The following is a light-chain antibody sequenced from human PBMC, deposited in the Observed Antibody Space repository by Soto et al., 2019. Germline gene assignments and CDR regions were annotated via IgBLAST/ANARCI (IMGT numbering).Light chain of an antibody. J-gene: IGLJ1*01. V-gene: IGLV2-14*03. Sequence: QSALTQPASVSGSHGRSITISCTGTSRDVGAYDYVSWYLQYPDKAPQLLIYYVDHRPSGVSSRFSGSKSGNTASLTISGLQAEDEGDYYCCSYADGSIYFFGTGTNLTVL. CDR1: SRDVGAYDY. CDR3: CSYADGSIYF. CDR2: YVD.